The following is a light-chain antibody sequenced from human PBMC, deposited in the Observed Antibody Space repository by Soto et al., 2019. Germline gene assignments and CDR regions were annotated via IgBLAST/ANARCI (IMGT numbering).Light chain of an antibody. J-gene: IGLJ1*01. CDR1: SSGGGEYKY. CDR3: SSYTTTTALYV. CDR2: DVS. Sequence: QSALTQPASVSGSPGQSITISCTESSSGGGEYKYASWYQQHPGTAPKLIIYDVSNRPSGVSNRFSGSKSGSTASLTISGLQAEDEADYYCSSYTTTTALYVFGAGTKLTVL. V-gene: IGLV2-14*03.